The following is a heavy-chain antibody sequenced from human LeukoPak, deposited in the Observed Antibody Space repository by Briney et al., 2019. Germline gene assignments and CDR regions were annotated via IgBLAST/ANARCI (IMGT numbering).Heavy chain of an antibody. D-gene: IGHD2-2*01. V-gene: IGHV3-48*04. CDR1: GFTFSSYS. J-gene: IGHJ4*02. Sequence: GGSLRLSCAASGFTFSSYSMNWVRQAPGKGLEWVSYISSSSSTIYYADSVKGRFTISRDNAKNSLYLQMNSLRAEDTAVYYCAKSRMGVPAAPDYWGQGTLVTVSS. CDR2: ISSSSSTI. CDR3: AKSRMGVPAAPDY.